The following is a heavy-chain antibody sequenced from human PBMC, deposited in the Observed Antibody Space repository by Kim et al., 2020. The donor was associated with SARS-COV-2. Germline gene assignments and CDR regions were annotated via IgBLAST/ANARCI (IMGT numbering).Heavy chain of an antibody. Sequence: SETLSLTCTVSGGSITSYYWSWIRQPPGKGLEWIGYIYYSGSTNYNPSLKSRVTISVDTSKTQFSLKLSSVTAADTAVYYCARGRAAAGTFDSWGQGTLVTVSS. J-gene: IGHJ4*02. CDR1: GGSITSYY. CDR3: ARGRAAAGTFDS. D-gene: IGHD6-13*01. CDR2: IYYSGST. V-gene: IGHV4-59*01.